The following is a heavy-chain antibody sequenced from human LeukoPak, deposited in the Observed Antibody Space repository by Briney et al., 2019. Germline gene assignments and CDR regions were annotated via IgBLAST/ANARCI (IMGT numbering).Heavy chain of an antibody. J-gene: IGHJ4*02. CDR1: GGSISSHY. D-gene: IGHD5-12*01. V-gene: IGHV4-59*08. CDR2: IYYSGST. CDR3: ARQSKANYFDY. Sequence: SETLSLTCTVSGGSISSHYWSWIRQPPGKGLEWLGYIYYSGSTNYNPSLKSRVTISVDTSKNQYSLKLSSVTAADTAVYYCARQSKANYFDYWGQGTLVTVSS.